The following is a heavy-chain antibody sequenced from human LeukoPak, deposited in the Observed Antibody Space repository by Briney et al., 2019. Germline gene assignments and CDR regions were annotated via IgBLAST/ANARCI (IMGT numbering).Heavy chain of an antibody. J-gene: IGHJ3*02. CDR1: GGSISSYY. Sequence: PSETLSHTCTVSGGSISSYYWSWIRQPPGKGLVWIGYIYYSGSTNYNPSLKSRVTISVDTSKNQFSLKLSSVTAADTAVYYCARDGGHAFDIWGQGTMVTVSS. V-gene: IGHV4-59*01. CDR3: ARDGGHAFDI. CDR2: IYYSGST. D-gene: IGHD3-10*01.